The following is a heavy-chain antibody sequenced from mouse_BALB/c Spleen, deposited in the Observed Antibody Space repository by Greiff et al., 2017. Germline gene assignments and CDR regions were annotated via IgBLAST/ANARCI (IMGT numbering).Heavy chain of an antibody. CDR1: GFTFSSFG. CDR3: ARSLYYYGSSHYFDY. Sequence: EVKLMESGGGLVQPGGSRKLSCAASGFTFSSFGMHWVRQAPEKGLEWVAYISSGSSTIYYADTVKGRFTISRDNPKNTLFLQMTSLRSEDTAMYYCARSLYYYGSSHYFDYWGQGTTLTVSS. D-gene: IGHD1-1*01. CDR2: ISSGSSTI. J-gene: IGHJ2*01. V-gene: IGHV5-17*02.